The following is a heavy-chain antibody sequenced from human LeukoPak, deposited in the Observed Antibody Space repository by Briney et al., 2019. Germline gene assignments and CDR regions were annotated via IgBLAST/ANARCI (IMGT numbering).Heavy chain of an antibody. J-gene: IGHJ4*02. CDR1: GFTFSSYG. CDR2: ISYDGSNK. Sequence: GGSLRLSCAASGFTFSSYGMHWVRQAPGKGLEWVAVISYDGSNKYYADSVKGRFTISRDNSKNTLYLQMNSLRAEDTAVYYCAKDSRVTVTMVRGVTFDYWGQGTLVTVSS. CDR3: AKDSRVTVTMVRGVTFDY. V-gene: IGHV3-30*18. D-gene: IGHD3-10*01.